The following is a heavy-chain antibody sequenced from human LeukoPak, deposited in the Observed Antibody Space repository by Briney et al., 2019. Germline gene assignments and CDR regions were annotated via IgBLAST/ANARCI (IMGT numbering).Heavy chain of an antibody. J-gene: IGHJ5*02. CDR1: GFTFSSYA. D-gene: IGHD6-19*01. Sequence: GGSLRLSCAASGFTFSSYAMSWVRQAPGKGLEWVSAIGGSGGSTYYADSVKGRFSISRDNSKNTLYLQMNSLRAEDTAVYYCAKDLGSGWSRNWFDPWGQGTLVTVSS. CDR3: AKDLGSGWSRNWFDP. CDR2: IGGSGGST. V-gene: IGHV3-23*01.